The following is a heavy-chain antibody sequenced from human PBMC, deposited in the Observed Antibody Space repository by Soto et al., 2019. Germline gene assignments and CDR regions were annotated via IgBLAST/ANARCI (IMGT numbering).Heavy chain of an antibody. D-gene: IGHD6-13*01. J-gene: IGHJ6*02. Sequence: SVKVSCKASGGTFSSYAISWVRQAPGQGLEWMGGIIPIFGTANYAQKFQGRVTITADESTSTAYMELSSLRSEDTAVYYCARGHLGYSSSWSPMDVWGQGTTVTVSS. CDR2: IIPIFGTA. CDR3: ARGHLGYSSSWSPMDV. V-gene: IGHV1-69*13. CDR1: GGTFSSYA.